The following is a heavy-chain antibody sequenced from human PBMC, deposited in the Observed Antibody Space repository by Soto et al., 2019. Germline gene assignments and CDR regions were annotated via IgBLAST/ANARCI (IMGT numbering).Heavy chain of an antibody. CDR3: AREIVGATGWFDP. V-gene: IGHV4-30-2*01. Sequence: SETLSLTCAVSGGSISSGGYSWSWIRQPPGKGLEWIGYIYHSGSTYYNPSLKSRVTISVDTSKNQFSLKLSSVTAADTAVYYCAREIVGATGWFDPWGQGTLVTVSS. CDR2: IYHSGST. D-gene: IGHD1-26*01. J-gene: IGHJ5*02. CDR1: GGSISSGGYS.